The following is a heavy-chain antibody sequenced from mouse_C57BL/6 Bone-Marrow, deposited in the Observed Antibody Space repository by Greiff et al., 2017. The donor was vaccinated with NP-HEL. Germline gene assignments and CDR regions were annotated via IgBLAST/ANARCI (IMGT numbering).Heavy chain of an antibody. CDR1: GFSLSTFGMG. CDR2: SWWDDDK. CDR3: ARIYYDYDWFAY. V-gene: IGHV8-8*01. J-gene: IGHJ3*01. D-gene: IGHD2-4*01. Sequence: QVTLKVSGPGILQPSQTLSLTCSFSGFSLSTFGMGVGWIRQPSGKGLEWLAHSWWDDDKYYNPALKSRLTVSKDTSKNQVFLKIANVDTADTATYYCARIYYDYDWFAYWGQGTLVTVSA.